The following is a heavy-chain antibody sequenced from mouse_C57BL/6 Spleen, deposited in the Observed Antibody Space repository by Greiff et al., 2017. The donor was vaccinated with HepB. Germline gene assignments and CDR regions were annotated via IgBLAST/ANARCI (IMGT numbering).Heavy chain of an antibody. V-gene: IGHV1-26*01. CDR1: GYTFTDYY. J-gene: IGHJ2*01. CDR2: INPNNGGT. Sequence: EVQLQQSGPELVKPGASVKISCKASGYTFTDYYMNWVKQSHGKSLEWIGDINPNNGGTSYNQKFKGKATLTVDKSSSTAYMELRSLTSEDSAVYYGARLGYYGGFDYWGQGTTLTVSS. D-gene: IGHD1-1*02. CDR3: ARLGYYGGFDY.